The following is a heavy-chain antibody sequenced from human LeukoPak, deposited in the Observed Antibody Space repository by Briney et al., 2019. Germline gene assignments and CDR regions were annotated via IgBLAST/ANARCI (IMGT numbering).Heavy chain of an antibody. CDR1: DLTSSSNS. CDR3: ARESRDY. V-gene: IGHV3-21*01. J-gene: IGHJ4*02. CDR2: ISSSSSYI. Sequence: PGGSLRLSCAASDLTSSSNSWNWARQAQGKGLEWVSSISSSSSYIYYADSVKGRFTISRDNAKNSLYLQMNSLRAEDTAVYYCARESRDYWGQGTLVTVSS.